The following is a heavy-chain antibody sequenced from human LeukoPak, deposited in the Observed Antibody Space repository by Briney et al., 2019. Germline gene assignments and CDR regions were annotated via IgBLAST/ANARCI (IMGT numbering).Heavy chain of an antibody. Sequence: ASVKVSCKASGYTFTSYGISWVRQALGQGLEWMGWISAYNRNTNYVQKFQGRVTMTTDTSTGPAYGELRSLRSDDTAVYYCARDFRLRFGVNLPSPGEPDYWGQGTLVTVSS. CDR1: GYTFTSYG. D-gene: IGHD5/OR15-5a*01. J-gene: IGHJ4*02. CDR2: ISAYNRNT. CDR3: ARDFRLRFGVNLPSPGEPDY. V-gene: IGHV1-18*01.